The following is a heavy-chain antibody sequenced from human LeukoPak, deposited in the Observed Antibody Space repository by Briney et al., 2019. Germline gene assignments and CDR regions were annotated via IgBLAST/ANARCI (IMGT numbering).Heavy chain of an antibody. CDR3: ARDTPTGYYDSSWYFDY. CDR2: INHSGST. J-gene: IGHJ4*02. D-gene: IGHD3-22*01. V-gene: IGHV4-34*01. CDR1: GGSFSGYY. Sequence: SETLSLTCAVYGGSFSGYYWSWIRQPPGKGLEWIGEINHSGSTNYSPSLKSRVTISVDTSKNQFSLKLSSVTAADTAVYYCARDTPTGYYDSSWYFDYWGQGTLVTVSS.